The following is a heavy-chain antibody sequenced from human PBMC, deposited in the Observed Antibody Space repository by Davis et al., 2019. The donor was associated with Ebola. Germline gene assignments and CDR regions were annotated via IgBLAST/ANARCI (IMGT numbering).Heavy chain of an antibody. CDR2: ITSSGSTI. CDR1: GFTFSDYY. J-gene: IGHJ5*02. D-gene: IGHD5-24*01. Sequence: PGGSLRLSCAASGFTFSDYYMKWIRQAPGKGLEWVSYITSSGSTIYYADSVKGRFTISRDNAKKSLYLQMNSLRAEDTAVYYCARTDGYRFGWFDPWGQGTLVTVSS. CDR3: ARTDGYRFGWFDP. V-gene: IGHV3-11*01.